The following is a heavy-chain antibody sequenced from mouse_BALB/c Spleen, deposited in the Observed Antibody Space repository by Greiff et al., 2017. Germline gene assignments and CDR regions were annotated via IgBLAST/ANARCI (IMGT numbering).Heavy chain of an antibody. CDR1: GFNIKDYY. J-gene: IGHJ3*01. Sequence: EVQLQQSGAELVRSGASVKLSCTASGFNIKDYYMHWVKQRPEQGLEWIGWIDPENGDTEYAPKFQGKATMTADTSSNTAYLQLSSLTSEDTAVYYCKRDYGGAYWGQGTLVTVSA. CDR3: KRDYGGAY. D-gene: IGHD2-4*01. CDR2: IDPENGDT. V-gene: IGHV14-4*02.